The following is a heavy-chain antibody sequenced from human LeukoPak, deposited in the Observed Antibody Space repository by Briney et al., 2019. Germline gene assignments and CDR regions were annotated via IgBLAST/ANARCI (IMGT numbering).Heavy chain of an antibody. Sequence: GRSLRLSCAASGFAFSTYTMHWVRQAPGKGLEWVAVISYDGSNKYYADSVKGRFTISRDNTKNTLYLQMNSLRAEDTAVYYCARGLYGDYVFDYWGQGTLVTVSS. J-gene: IGHJ4*02. CDR3: ARGLYGDYVFDY. D-gene: IGHD4-17*01. V-gene: IGHV3-30*04. CDR2: ISYDGSNK. CDR1: GFAFSTYT.